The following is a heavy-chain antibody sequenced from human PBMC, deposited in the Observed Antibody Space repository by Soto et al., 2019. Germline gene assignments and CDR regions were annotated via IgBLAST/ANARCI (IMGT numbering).Heavy chain of an antibody. V-gene: IGHV4-30-2*01. D-gene: IGHD1-26*01. CDR3: EMGGGFDSFDY. Sequence: SETLSLTCTVSGASITYGAYSWSWIRQTPGKGLEWIGYINHLETTFYNPSFESRLTLSIDRTKNQFSLNLKSMSAADRAVYFCEMGGGFDSFDYWGQGILVSVS. CDR1: GASITYGAYS. J-gene: IGHJ4*02. CDR2: INHLETT.